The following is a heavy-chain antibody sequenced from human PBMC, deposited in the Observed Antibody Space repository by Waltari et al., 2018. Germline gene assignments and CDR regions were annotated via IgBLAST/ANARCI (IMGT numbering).Heavy chain of an antibody. CDR3: ARMGLMKQQLRYFDL. CDR1: GGSFSGYH. CDR2: INHSGST. Sequence: QVQLQQWGAGLLKPSETLSLTCAVYGGSFSGYHWSWIRQPPGKGLEWIGEINHSGSTNYNPSLKSRVTISVDTSKNQFSLKLSSVTAADTAVYYCARMGLMKQQLRYFDLWGRGTLVTVSS. V-gene: IGHV4-34*01. D-gene: IGHD6-13*01. J-gene: IGHJ2*01.